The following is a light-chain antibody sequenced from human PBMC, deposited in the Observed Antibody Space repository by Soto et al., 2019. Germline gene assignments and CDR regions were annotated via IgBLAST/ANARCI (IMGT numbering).Light chain of an antibody. J-gene: IGKJ1*01. CDR1: QTISNL. CDR3: QQYNSYSGA. V-gene: IGKV1-5*03. Sequence: DIKMSHSPSTLSGSVGDTVTITCRASQTISNLLAWYQQKPGKAPKLLIYKASTLESGVPSRFSGSGSGTEFTLTISCLQPDDFATYYCQQYNSYSGAFGQGTKVDIK. CDR2: KAS.